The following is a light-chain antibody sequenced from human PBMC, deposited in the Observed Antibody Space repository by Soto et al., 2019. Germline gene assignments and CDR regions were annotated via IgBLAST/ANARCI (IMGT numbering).Light chain of an antibody. CDR3: QQYDNRPPFT. CDR1: QGVSSN. J-gene: IGKJ3*01. Sequence: EVAMTQSPATLSVSPGDRAILSCRTSQGVSSNLAWYQQKPGLPPRLLIYGASTRATGIPARFSGSGSGTEFTLTISSLQSEDFAVYYCQQYDNRPPFTFGPGTKVDIK. V-gene: IGKV3-15*01. CDR2: GAS.